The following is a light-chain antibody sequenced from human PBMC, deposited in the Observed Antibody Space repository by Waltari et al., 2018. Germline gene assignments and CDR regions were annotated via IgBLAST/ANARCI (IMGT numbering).Light chain of an antibody. CDR2: KAS. CDR3: QQRSNWPRGT. J-gene: IGKJ2*01. Sequence: IQVTQSPSTLSASVGDRVTITCRATQSISNWLAWYQQKPGKAPKLLIYKASTLESGVPSRFSGSGSGTEFTLTISSLQPDDFAIYYCQQRSNWPRGTFGQGTKLEIK. CDR1: QSISNW. V-gene: IGKV1-5*01.